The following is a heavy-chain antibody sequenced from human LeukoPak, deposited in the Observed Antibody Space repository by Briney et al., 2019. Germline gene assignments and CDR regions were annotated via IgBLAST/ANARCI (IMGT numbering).Heavy chain of an antibody. V-gene: IGHV3-30*04. Sequence: GRSLRLSCAASGFTFSSYAMHGVRQAPGKGLEWVAVISYDGSNKYYADSVKGRFTISRDNSKNTLYLQMNSLRAEDTAVYYCARDRGYSGYDSHYFDYWGQGTLVTVSS. J-gene: IGHJ4*02. D-gene: IGHD5-12*01. CDR1: GFTFSSYA. CDR3: ARDRGYSGYDSHYFDY. CDR2: ISYDGSNK.